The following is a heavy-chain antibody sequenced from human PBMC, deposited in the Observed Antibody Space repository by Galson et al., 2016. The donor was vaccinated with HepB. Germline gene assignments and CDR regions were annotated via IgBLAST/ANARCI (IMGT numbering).Heavy chain of an antibody. V-gene: IGHV3-53*01. D-gene: IGHD3-22*01. CDR2: IYSGDYT. CDR3: ARDLVVTRNYYYYHYMDV. J-gene: IGHJ6*03. CDR1: GFSVSNNY. Sequence: SLRLSCAPSGFSVSNNYMNWVRQAPGKGLEWVSVIYSGDYTYYADSVKGRFTISRDISKNTLYLQMNRLRAEDTAVYYRARDLVVTRNYYYYHYMDVWGKGTTVTVSS.